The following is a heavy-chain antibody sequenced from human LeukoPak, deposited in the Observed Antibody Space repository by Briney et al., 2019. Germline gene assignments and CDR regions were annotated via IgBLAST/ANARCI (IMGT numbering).Heavy chain of an antibody. CDR2: INHSGST. CDR1: GGSFSGYY. J-gene: IGHJ4*02. Sequence: PSETLSLTCAVYGGSFSGYYWSWTRQPPGKGLEWIGEINHSGSTNYNPSLKSRVTISVDTSKNQFSLKLSSVTAADTAVYYCARRNRSGYPSYYFDYWGQGTLVTVSS. D-gene: IGHD3-22*01. CDR3: ARRNRSGYPSYYFDY. V-gene: IGHV4-34*01.